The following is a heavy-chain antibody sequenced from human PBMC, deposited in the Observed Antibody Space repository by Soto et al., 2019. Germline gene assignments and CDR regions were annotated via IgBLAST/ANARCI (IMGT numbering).Heavy chain of an antibody. CDR2: INHSGST. J-gene: IGHJ4*02. V-gene: IGHV4-34*01. CDR1: GGSFSGYY. CDR3: ARGSRSYYSY. Sequence: QVQLQQWGAGLLKPSETLSLTCAVYGGSFSGYYWSWIRQPPGKGLEWIGEINHSGSTNYNPSLKRRVTIAVDTSKNQFSLKLSSVTAADTAVYYCARGSRSYYSYWGQGTLVTVSS. D-gene: IGHD1-26*01.